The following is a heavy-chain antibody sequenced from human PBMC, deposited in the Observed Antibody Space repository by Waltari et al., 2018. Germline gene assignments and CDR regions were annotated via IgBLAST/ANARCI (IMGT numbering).Heavy chain of an antibody. CDR2: IIPYLGIA. CDR1: GGTFSSYT. CDR3: ASSYYDSSGPTAFDI. Sequence: QVQLVQSGAEVKKPGSSVKVSCKASGGTFSSYTISWVRQAPGQGLEWMGRIIPYLGIATYAQKFQGRVTITADKSTSTAYMELSSLRSEDTAVYYCASSYYDSSGPTAFDIWGQGTMVTVSS. D-gene: IGHD3-22*01. J-gene: IGHJ3*02. V-gene: IGHV1-69*02.